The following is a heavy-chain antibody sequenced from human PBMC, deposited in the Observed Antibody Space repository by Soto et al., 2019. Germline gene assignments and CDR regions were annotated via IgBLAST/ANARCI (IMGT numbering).Heavy chain of an antibody. V-gene: IGHV1-18*01. CDR1: RYIFTNYG. J-gene: IGHJ6*02. CDR3: ARALTGYGMDV. Sequence: QVQLVQSGVEVREPGASVKVSCQAVRYIFTNYGVSWVRQAPGQGLEWMGWITTYNGNTEYAQKFQGRVTMPTDASTSTAYMELGSLRSDDTAIYYCARALTGYGMDVWGQGPTVTVS. CDR2: ITTYNGNT.